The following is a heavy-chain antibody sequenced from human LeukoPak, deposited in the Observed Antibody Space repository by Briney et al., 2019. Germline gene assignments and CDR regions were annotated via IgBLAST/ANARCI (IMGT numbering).Heavy chain of an antibody. CDR3: AREGGGWFDP. D-gene: IGHD3-16*01. Sequence: PSETLSLTCTVSGGSISSGSYYWSWIRQPAGKGLEWIGRIYTSGSTNYNPSLKSRVTISVDTSKNQFSLKLSSVTAADTAVYYCAREGGGWFDPWGRGTLVTVSS. J-gene: IGHJ5*02. V-gene: IGHV4-61*02. CDR2: IYTSGST. CDR1: GGSISSGSYY.